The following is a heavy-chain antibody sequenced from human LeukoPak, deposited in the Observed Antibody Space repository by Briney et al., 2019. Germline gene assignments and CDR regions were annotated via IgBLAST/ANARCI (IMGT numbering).Heavy chain of an antibody. V-gene: IGHV3-53*01. CDR2: IHTSGDT. CDR1: GGSFSGYY. CDR3: IVFGDSNH. J-gene: IGHJ5*02. D-gene: IGHD4-17*01. Sequence: ETLSLTCAVYGGSFSGYYWSWVRQAPGKGLEWVSAIHTSGDTCYADSVKGRYTISRDTSKNTLYLQINSLRVEDTAVYYCIVFGDSNHWGQGTLVTASS.